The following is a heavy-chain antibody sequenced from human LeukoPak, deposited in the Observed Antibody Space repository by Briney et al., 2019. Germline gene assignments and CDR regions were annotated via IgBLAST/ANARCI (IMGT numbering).Heavy chain of an antibody. CDR3: ARHQAYYYDSSGYRYFDY. J-gene: IGHJ4*02. Sequence: GESLKISCKGSGYSFTSFWIGWVRQMPGKGLEGMGIIYPGDSDTRYSPSFQGQVTISADKSISTAYLQWGSLKASDTAMYYCARHQAYYYDSSGYRYFDYWGQGTLVTVSS. D-gene: IGHD3-22*01. CDR2: IYPGDSDT. CDR1: GYSFTSFW. V-gene: IGHV5-51*01.